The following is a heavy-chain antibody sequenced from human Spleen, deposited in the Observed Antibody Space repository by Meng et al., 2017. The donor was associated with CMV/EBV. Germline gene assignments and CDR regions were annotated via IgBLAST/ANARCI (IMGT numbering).Heavy chain of an antibody. V-gene: IGHV3-13*01. CDR1: KFTLSTYD. Sequence: GESLKISCAASKFTLSTYDIHWVRQATGKGLEWVSAIGTAGDTYYPGSVKGRFTISRENAKNSLYLQMNSLRAGDTAVYYCARALLGWNYVFDYWGQGTLVTVSS. J-gene: IGHJ4*02. D-gene: IGHD1-7*01. CDR3: ARALLGWNYVFDY. CDR2: IGTAGDT.